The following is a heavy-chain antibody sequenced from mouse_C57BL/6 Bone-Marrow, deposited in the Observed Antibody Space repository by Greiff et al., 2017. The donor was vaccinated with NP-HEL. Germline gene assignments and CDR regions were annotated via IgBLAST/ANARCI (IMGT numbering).Heavy chain of an antibody. CDR1: GYTFTSYW. CDR2: IHPNSGST. V-gene: IGHV1-64*01. CDR3: ARNYYYGSSSWFAY. J-gene: IGHJ3*01. D-gene: IGHD1-1*01. Sequence: QVQLQQPGAELVKPGASVTLSCKASGYTFTSYWMHWVKQRPGQGLEWIGMIHPNSGSTNYNEKFKSKATLTVDKSSSTAYMQLSSLTSEDSAVYYCARNYYYGSSSWFAYWGQGTLVTVSA.